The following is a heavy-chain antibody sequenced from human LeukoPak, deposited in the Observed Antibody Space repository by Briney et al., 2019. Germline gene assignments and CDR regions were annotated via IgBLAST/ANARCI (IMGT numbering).Heavy chain of an antibody. D-gene: IGHD3-22*01. V-gene: IGHV1-18*04. Sequence: GASVKVSCMASGYSFTSHYMHWVRQAPGQGVEWMGWISAYNGNTNYAQTLQGRGTITADESTSTAYMELSSLRSEDTAVYYCASLYDSTHAFDIWGQGTIVTVSS. CDR3: ASLYDSTHAFDI. CDR2: ISAYNGNT. CDR1: GYSFTSHY. J-gene: IGHJ3*02.